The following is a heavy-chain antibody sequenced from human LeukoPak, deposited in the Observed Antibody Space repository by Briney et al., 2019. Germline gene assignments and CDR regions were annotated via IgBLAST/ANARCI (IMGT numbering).Heavy chain of an antibody. J-gene: IGHJ4*02. CDR2: INTDGSST. CDR1: GFTFSSYW. Sequence: GGSLRLSCAASGFTFSSYWMHWVRQAPGKGLVWVSRINTDGSSTSYADSVKGRFTISRDNAKNTLYLQMNSLRAEDTAVYYCAREDYGGNSLDYWGQGALVTVSS. CDR3: AREDYGGNSLDY. D-gene: IGHD4-23*01. V-gene: IGHV3-74*01.